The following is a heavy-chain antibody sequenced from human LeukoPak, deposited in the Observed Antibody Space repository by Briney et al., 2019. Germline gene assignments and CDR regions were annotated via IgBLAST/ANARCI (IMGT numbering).Heavy chain of an antibody. V-gene: IGHV4-61*05. Sequence: SETLSLTCTVSGGSINSNNYYGGGIRQPPGKGLEWMGYIYYSGSTNYNPSLKSRVTISVDTSKNQFSLKLSSVTAADTAVYYCARAVGRWELREPHYYYYMDVWGKGTTVTVSS. CDR3: ARAVGRWELREPHYYYYMDV. CDR1: GGSINSNNYY. D-gene: IGHD1-26*01. J-gene: IGHJ6*03. CDR2: IYYSGST.